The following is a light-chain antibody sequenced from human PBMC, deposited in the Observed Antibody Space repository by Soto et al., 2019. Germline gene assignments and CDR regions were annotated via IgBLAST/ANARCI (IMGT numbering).Light chain of an antibody. Sequence: QTVVTQPPSVSGAPGQRVTISCTGSSSNIGAGYDVHWYQQLPGTAPKLLIYGNSNRPSGVPDRFSGSKSGTSASLAITGLQAEEDDDYYCQSYDSSLSGSKFGGGTKLTVL. V-gene: IGLV1-40*01. CDR3: QSYDSSLSGSK. CDR2: GNS. CDR1: SSNIGAGYD. J-gene: IGLJ2*01.